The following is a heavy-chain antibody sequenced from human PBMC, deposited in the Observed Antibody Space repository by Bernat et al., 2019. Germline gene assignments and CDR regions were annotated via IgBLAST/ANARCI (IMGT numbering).Heavy chain of an antibody. Sequence: QVQLVESGGGVVQPGGSLRLSCAASGFTFSSYGMHWVRQAPGKGLEWVAFIRYDGSNKYYADSVKGRFTIFRDNSKNTLYLQMNSLRAEDTAVYYCAKPGGDNYYDSSGYYYFDYWGQGTLVTVSS. D-gene: IGHD3-22*01. CDR2: IRYDGSNK. V-gene: IGHV3-30*02. CDR1: GFTFSSYG. J-gene: IGHJ4*02. CDR3: AKPGGDNYYDSSGYYYFDY.